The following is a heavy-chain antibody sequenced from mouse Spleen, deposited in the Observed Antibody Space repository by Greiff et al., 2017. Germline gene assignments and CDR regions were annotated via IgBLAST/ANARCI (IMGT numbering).Heavy chain of an antibody. D-gene: IGHD2-5*01. Sequence: QVQLKESGAELVRPGTSVKLSCKASGYTFTSYWMHWVKQRPGQGLEWIGVIDPSDSYTNYNQKFKGKATLTVDTSSSTAYMQLSSLTSEDSAVYYCARSGSNPAWFAYWGQGTLVTVSA. J-gene: IGHJ3*01. CDR3: ARSGSNPAWFAY. CDR1: GYTFTSYW. V-gene: IGHV1-59*01. CDR2: IDPSDSYT.